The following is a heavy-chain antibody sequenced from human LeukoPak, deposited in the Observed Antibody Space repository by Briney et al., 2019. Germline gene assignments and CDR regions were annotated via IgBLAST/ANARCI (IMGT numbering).Heavy chain of an antibody. J-gene: IGHJ4*02. CDR3: AKDGGSSGLEY. V-gene: IGHV3-9*01. CDR2: IIWNSGSI. CDR1: GFTFDDYA. D-gene: IGHD3-22*01. Sequence: PGGSLRLSCAASGFTFDDYAMHWVRQAPGKGLEWVSGIIWNSGSIGYADSVKGRFTISRDNAKNSLYLQMNSLRAEDTALYYCAKDGGSSGLEYWGQGTLVTVSS.